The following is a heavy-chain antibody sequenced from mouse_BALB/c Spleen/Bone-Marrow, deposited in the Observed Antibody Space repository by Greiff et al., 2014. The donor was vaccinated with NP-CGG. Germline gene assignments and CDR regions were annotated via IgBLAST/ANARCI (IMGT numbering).Heavy chain of an antibody. V-gene: IGHV6-6*02. Sequence: VQLEESGGGLVQPGGSLKLSCAASGFTFSKYWMYWVRQSPDKGLEWVAEIRLKSNNYATHYAESVKGRFTISRDDSKSSVYLQMNNLRADDTDIYYYTNGFAYWGQGTLVTVSA. CDR1: GFTFSKYW. J-gene: IGHJ3*01. CDR2: IRLKSNNYAT. CDR3: TNGFAY.